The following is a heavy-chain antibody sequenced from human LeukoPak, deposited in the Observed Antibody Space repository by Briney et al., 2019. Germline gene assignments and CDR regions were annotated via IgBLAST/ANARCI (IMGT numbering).Heavy chain of an antibody. D-gene: IGHD3-10*01. V-gene: IGHV4-59*01. CDR1: GGSISSYY. CDR2: IYYSGST. J-gene: IGHJ5*02. Sequence: SETLSLTCTVSGGSISSYYGSWIRQPPGKGLERIGYIYYSGSTNYNPSLKSRVTISVDTSKNQFSLKLSSVTAADTAVYYCASTRITMVRGDYLHIWFDPWGQGTLVTVSS. CDR3: ASTRITMVRGDYLHIWFDP.